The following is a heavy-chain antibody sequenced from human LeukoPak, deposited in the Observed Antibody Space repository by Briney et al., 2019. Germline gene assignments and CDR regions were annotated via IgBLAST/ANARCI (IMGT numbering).Heavy chain of an antibody. Sequence: GGSLRLSCAASGFTFSTYTMHWVRQAPGKGLEWVAVISYDGSKKYYGDSVKGRFTISRDNSENTLYLQMNSLRTEDTAIFYCAGITVAGSRQFDYWDQGTLVTVSS. CDR3: AGITVAGSRQFDY. V-gene: IGHV3-30-3*01. D-gene: IGHD6-19*01. J-gene: IGHJ4*02. CDR2: ISYDGSKK. CDR1: GFTFSTYT.